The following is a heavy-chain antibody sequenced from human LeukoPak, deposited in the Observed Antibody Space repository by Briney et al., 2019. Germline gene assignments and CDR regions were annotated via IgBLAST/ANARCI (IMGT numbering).Heavy chain of an antibody. CDR2: IYHSGST. D-gene: IGHD5-12*01. Sequence: SETLSLTCTVSGYSISSGYYWGWIRQPPGKGLEWIGSIYHSGSTNYNPSLKSRVTISVDTSKNQFSLRLSSVNAADTAVYYCARVYGSGYDFRGAFDIWGQGTMVTVSS. CDR3: ARVYGSGYDFRGAFDI. J-gene: IGHJ3*02. V-gene: IGHV4-38-2*02. CDR1: GYSISSGYY.